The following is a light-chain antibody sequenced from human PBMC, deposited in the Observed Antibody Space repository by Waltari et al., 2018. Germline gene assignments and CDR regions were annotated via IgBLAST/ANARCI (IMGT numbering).Light chain of an antibody. Sequence: IVLTQCPGTLSWSPGARATLSCTSSQTVSTTYLAWYQQKPGQAPTLLIYGASNRATGIPDRFSGSGSGTDFSLTISSLEPEDSAVYYCQQYDISPLTFGGGTKVEIK. CDR3: QQYDISPLT. J-gene: IGKJ4*01. V-gene: IGKV3-20*01. CDR2: GAS. CDR1: QTVSTTY.